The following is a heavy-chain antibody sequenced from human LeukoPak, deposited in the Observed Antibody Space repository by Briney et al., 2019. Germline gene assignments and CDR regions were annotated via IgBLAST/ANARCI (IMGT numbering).Heavy chain of an antibody. CDR1: GFSFGVHA. V-gene: IGHV3-23*01. D-gene: IGHD3-16*01. CDR3: AKDWTSHNGVYDCLDF. Sequence: PGGSLRPSCAASGFSFGVHAMTWVRQAPGKGPEWVATIGGPAETFYADSVKGRFIISRDNSRNSLYLQMNSLRAEDSALYYCAKDWTSHNGVYDCLDFWGQGTQVTVSS. J-gene: IGHJ4*02. CDR2: IGGPAET.